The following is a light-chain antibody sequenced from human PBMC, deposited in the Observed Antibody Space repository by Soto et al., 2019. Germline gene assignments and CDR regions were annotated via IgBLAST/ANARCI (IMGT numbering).Light chain of an antibody. CDR1: QRLSTNY. Sequence: PGESATLSCRASQRLSTNYLAWYQQKPGRAPRLVIHGTFSRATGIPDRFSGSGSGTDFTLTISGLEPEDFAVYYCQQYANSLYTFGQGTKLEIK. V-gene: IGKV3-20*01. CDR2: GTF. J-gene: IGKJ2*01. CDR3: QQYANSLYT.